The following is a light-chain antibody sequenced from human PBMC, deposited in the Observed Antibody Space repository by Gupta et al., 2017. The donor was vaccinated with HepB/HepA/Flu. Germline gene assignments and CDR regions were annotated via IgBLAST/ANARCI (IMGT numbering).Light chain of an antibody. J-gene: IGLJ3*02. CDR2: DVS. CDR1: SRDVGYYDY. Sequence: QSALAPPASVSGSPGPWITISCTGTSRDVGYYDYVSWYEQHPGKAPQLMIYDVSYRPSGVSNRFSGSKTGNTASLTISGLQAEDEADYYCSSYTRDNTMVFGGGTKLTV. CDR3: SSYTRDNTMV. V-gene: IGLV2-14*01.